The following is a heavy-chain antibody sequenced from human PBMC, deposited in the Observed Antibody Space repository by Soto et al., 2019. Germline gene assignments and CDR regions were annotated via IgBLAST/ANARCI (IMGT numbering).Heavy chain of an antibody. CDR3: AADRRGASLRFLEWLLHPYGMDV. J-gene: IGHJ6*02. V-gene: IGHV3-11*01. D-gene: IGHD3-3*01. CDR2: IADSGSTI. Sequence: PGGSLRLSCAASGFPFSVYYMSWIRQAPGKGLEWLSYIADSGSTIYYADSVKGRFTISRDNAKNSLYLQMNSLRAEDTAVYYCAADRRGASLRFLEWLLHPYGMDVWGQGTTVTVSS. CDR1: GFPFSVYY.